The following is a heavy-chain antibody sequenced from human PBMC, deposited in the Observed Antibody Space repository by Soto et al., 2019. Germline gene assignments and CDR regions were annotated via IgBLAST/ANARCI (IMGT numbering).Heavy chain of an antibody. Sequence: QVQLQESGPGLVKPSQTLSLTCTVSGGSISSGCYYWSWIRQHPGKGLEWIGYIYYSGSTYYNPSLKRRVTISVDTSKNQFSLKRSSVTAADTAVYYCARVSSSPLNFDYWGQGTLVTVSS. V-gene: IGHV4-31*03. CDR1: GGSISSGCYY. CDR2: IYYSGST. CDR3: ARVSSSPLNFDY. D-gene: IGHD6-13*01. J-gene: IGHJ4*02.